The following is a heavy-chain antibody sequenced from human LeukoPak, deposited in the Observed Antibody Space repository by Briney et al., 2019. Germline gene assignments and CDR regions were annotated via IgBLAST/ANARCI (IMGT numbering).Heavy chain of an antibody. CDR1: GYTFTSYG. CDR3: ARVSEQLLWFGHHYMDV. D-gene: IGHD3-10*01. J-gene: IGHJ6*03. Sequence: ASVKVSCKASGYTFTSYGISWVRQAPGQGLEWMGWISAYNGNTNYAQKLQGRVTMTTDTSTSTAYMELRSLRSDDTAVYYCARVSEQLLWFGHHYMDVWGKGTTVTISS. CDR2: ISAYNGNT. V-gene: IGHV1-18*01.